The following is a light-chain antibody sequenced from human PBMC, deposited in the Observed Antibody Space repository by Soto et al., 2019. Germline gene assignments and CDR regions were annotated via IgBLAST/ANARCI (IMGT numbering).Light chain of an antibody. CDR1: HSLSSKS. Sequence: EVVMTQSPATLSVYPGERATLSCRASHSLSSKSLVWYQQKSGQAPRVLIYDASSRATGIPDRFSGSGSGTDFTLTISRLQPEDFGVYYCQQYGPSRTFGQGTKLDIK. CDR2: DAS. CDR3: QQYGPSRT. V-gene: IGKV3-20*01. J-gene: IGKJ1*01.